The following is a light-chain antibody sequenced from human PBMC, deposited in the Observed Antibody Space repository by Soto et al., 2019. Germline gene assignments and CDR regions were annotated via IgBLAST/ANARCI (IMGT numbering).Light chain of an antibody. CDR2: DAS. CDR1: HDITHY. Sequence: IQMTQSPSSLSASLGDRVTITCQASHDITHYLNWYQQRPGEAPKLLIYDASKLESGVPPRFSGRGSGTDFTLTISRLQPDDFATYFCQQSDLLPLTFGGGTKVEI. CDR3: QQSDLLPLT. V-gene: IGKV1-33*01. J-gene: IGKJ4*01.